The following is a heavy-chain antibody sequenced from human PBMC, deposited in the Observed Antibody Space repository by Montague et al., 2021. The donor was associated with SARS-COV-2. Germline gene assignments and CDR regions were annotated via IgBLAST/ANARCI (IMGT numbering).Heavy chain of an antibody. Sequence: SETLSLTCTVSGVSVASSNFYWTWIRQPPGKGLEWIGYIYYTGHTXYKPSLESRVTMPVDPSKNQFSLTLTSVTAADTAVYYCARSRANVPSRPGFDYWGQGALVTVSS. V-gene: IGHV4-61*01. CDR2: IYYTGHT. J-gene: IGHJ4*02. CDR1: GVSVASSNFY. CDR3: ARSRANVPSRPGFDY. D-gene: IGHD6-6*01.